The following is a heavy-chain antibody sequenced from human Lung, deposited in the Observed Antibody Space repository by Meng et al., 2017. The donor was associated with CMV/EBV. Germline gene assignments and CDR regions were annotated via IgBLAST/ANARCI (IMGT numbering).Heavy chain of an antibody. CDR1: GGSISSSSYY. V-gene: IGHV4-39*02. D-gene: IGHD3-3*01. CDR2: IYYSGST. Sequence: ETLSLXXTVSGGSISSSSYYWGWIRQPPGKGLEWIGSIYYSGSTYYNPSLKSRVTISVDTSKNQFSLKLSSVTAADTAVYYCARDVTIVGVVDPYYYGIDVWGQGTTVXVSS. J-gene: IGHJ6*02. CDR3: ARDVTIVGVVDPYYYGIDV.